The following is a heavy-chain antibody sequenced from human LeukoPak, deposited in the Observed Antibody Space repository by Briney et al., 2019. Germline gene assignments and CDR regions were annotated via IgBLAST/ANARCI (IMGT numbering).Heavy chain of an antibody. J-gene: IGHJ5*02. CDR1: GLTFSNYV. Sequence: GGSLRLSCSGSGLTFSNYVLFWVRQAPGKGLEFVSTISGNGGGTYYADSVKGRFTISRDNSKNTLYLQMSSLRSEDTAVYYCVLGITIPSWGLGTLVTVSS. V-gene: IGHV3-64D*06. D-gene: IGHD3-3*01. CDR3: VLGITIPS. CDR2: ISGNGGGT.